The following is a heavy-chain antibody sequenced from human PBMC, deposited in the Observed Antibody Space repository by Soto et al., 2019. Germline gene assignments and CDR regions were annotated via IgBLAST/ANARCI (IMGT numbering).Heavy chain of an antibody. V-gene: IGHV3-9*01. D-gene: IGHD6-6*01. CDR1: GFTFDDYA. CDR3: AKEGGSSTGYYYYYMDV. J-gene: IGHJ6*03. Sequence: PGGSQRLSCAASGFTFDDYAVHWVRQAPGKGLEWVSGISWNSGSIGYADSVKGRFTISRDNAKNSLYLQMNSLRAEDTALYYCAKEGGSSTGYYYYYMDVWGKGTTVTVSS. CDR2: ISWNSGSI.